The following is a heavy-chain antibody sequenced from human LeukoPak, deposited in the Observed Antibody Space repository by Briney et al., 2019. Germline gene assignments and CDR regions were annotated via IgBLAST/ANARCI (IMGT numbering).Heavy chain of an antibody. J-gene: IGHJ6*04. V-gene: IGHV3-33*06. CDR3: AKEGSVGRYSRSPPDV. D-gene: IGHD1-26*01. CDR2: IWYDGSKK. CDR1: GATFSSYG. Sequence: GGSLRLSCAASGATFSSYGMHWVRQAPGKGLEWVALIWYDGSKKYYGESVKGRFAISRDNSKKTLYLQMNSLRVEDTAVYYCAKEGSVGRYSRSPPDVWGKGTTVAVSS.